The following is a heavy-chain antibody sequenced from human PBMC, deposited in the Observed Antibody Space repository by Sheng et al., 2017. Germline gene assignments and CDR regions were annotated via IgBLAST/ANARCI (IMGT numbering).Heavy chain of an antibody. CDR2: ISYDGSNK. J-gene: IGHJ3*02. CDR1: GFTFSSYG. CDR3: AKDQSWVVITSDAFDI. D-gene: IGHD3-22*01. V-gene: IGHV3-30*18. Sequence: QVQLVESGGGVVQPGRSLRLSCAASGFTFSSYGMHWVRQAPGKGLEWVAVISYDGSNKYYADSVKGRFTISRDNSKNTLYLQMNSLRAEDTAVYYCAKDQSWVVITSDAFDIWGQGTMVTVSS.